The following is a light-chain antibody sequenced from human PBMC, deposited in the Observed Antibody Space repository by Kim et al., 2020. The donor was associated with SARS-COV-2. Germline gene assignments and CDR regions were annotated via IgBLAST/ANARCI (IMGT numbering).Light chain of an antibody. CDR2: DAS. Sequence: ASAPGGGATLSGRASESGSTYLAWFQQKPGQAPRLLIYDASNRATGIPARFSGSGSGTDFTLTISSLEPEDVAVYYCQQRNNWLTFGGGTKVDIK. J-gene: IGKJ4*01. V-gene: IGKV3-11*01. CDR1: ESGSTY. CDR3: QQRNNWLT.